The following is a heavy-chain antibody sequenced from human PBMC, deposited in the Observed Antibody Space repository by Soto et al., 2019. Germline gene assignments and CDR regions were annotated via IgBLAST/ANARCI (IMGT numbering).Heavy chain of an antibody. J-gene: IGHJ4*02. D-gene: IGHD6-19*01. CDR3: ARSVAVPGAHIDY. V-gene: IGHV4-61*08. CDR1: GGSISSGGYY. CDR2: VYYTGST. Sequence: SETLSLTCTVSGGSISSGGYYWSWIRQSPGKGLEWLGYVYYTGSTNYSPSLRSRVSISVDTSKNEFSLRLSSVTAADTAVYFCARSVAVPGAHIDYWGQGTQVTVSS.